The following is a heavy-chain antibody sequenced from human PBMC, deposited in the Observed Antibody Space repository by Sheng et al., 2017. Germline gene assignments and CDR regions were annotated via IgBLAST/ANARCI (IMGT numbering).Heavy chain of an antibody. CDR1: GFTVSSNY. V-gene: IGHV3-53*02. Sequence: EVQLVETGGGLIQPGGSLRLSCAASGFTVSSNYMSWVRQAPGKGLEWVSVIYSGGSTYYADSVKGRFTISRDNSKNTLYLQMNSLRAEDTAVYYCASSLDSYYYYYMDVWGKGTTVTVSS. CDR2: IYSGGST. J-gene: IGHJ6*03. CDR3: ASSLDSYYYYYMDV.